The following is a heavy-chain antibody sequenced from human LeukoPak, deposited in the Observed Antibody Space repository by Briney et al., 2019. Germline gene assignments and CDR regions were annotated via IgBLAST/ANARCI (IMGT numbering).Heavy chain of an antibody. CDR1: GGSFSGYY. CDR2: INHSVST. Sequence: PSETLSLTCAVYGGSFSGYYWSWIRQPPRKGLEWIGEINHSVSTNYHPSLKSRVTISVDQSKNQFSLKLSSVTAADTAVYYCARGLWYYDSSGYYYGFDYWGQGTLVTVSS. CDR3: ARGLWYYDSSGYYYGFDY. V-gene: IGHV4-34*01. J-gene: IGHJ4*02. D-gene: IGHD3-22*01.